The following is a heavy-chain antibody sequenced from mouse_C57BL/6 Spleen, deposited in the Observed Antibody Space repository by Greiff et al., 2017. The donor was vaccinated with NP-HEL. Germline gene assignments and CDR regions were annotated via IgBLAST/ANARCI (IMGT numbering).Heavy chain of an antibody. D-gene: IGHD2-3*01. CDR3: ARSLSMMVTTGFAY. CDR2: IDPNSGGT. Sequence: VQLQQSGAELVKPGASVKLSCKASGYTFTSYWMHWVKQRPGRGLEWIGRIDPNSGGTKYNEKFKSKATLTVDKPSSTAYMQLSSLTSEDSAVYYCARSLSMMVTTGFAYWGQGTLVTVSA. V-gene: IGHV1-72*01. CDR1: GYTFTSYW. J-gene: IGHJ3*01.